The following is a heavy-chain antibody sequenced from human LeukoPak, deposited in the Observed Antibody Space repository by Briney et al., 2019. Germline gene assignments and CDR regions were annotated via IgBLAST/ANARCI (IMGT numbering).Heavy chain of an antibody. CDR1: GFIVSNTY. V-gene: IGHV3-53*01. Sequence: GALRLSCAASGFIVSNTYLTWVRQAPGKGLEWVSVIYSGGTTYYADSVKGRFTISRDNFKNTLYLQMNSLRAEDTAVYYCAKDPRIAAAGTAPEYFQHWGQGTLVTVSS. CDR2: IYSGGTT. D-gene: IGHD6-13*01. CDR3: AKDPRIAAAGTAPEYFQH. J-gene: IGHJ1*01.